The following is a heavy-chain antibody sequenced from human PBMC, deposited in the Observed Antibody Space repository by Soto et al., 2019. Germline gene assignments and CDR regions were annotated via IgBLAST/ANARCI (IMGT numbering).Heavy chain of an antibody. J-gene: IGHJ4*02. Sequence: PSETLSLTCTVSGGSISSGDYYWGWIRQPPGKGLEWIGYIYYSGSTYYNPSLKSRVTISVDTSKNQFSLKLSSVTAADTAVYYCARTIITGTYYFDYWGQGTLVTVSS. D-gene: IGHD1-7*01. CDR3: ARTIITGTYYFDY. V-gene: IGHV4-30-4*01. CDR2: IYYSGST. CDR1: GGSISSGDYY.